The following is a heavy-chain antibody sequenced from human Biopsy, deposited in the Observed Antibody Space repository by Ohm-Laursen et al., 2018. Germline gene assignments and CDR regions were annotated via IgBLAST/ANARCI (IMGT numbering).Heavy chain of an antibody. Sequence: SVKVSCKTSTGSFDSYGATWVRQAPGHGLEWMGRIIPILRTTTYAPKFQGRVTFTADKSSSTAYLELSSLTSEDTAMFYCAREAIGYQLPCDDWGQGTLVTVSS. CDR2: IIPILRTT. CDR1: TGSFDSYG. V-gene: IGHV1-69*04. D-gene: IGHD2-15*01. J-gene: IGHJ4*02. CDR3: AREAIGYQLPCDD.